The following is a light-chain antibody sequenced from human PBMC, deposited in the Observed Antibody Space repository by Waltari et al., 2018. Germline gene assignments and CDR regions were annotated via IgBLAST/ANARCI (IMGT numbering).Light chain of an antibody. Sequence: SDELTLTPRVAVSPGQTARITCSGEILSKEYAYWYQHKPGQAPVLVIYKESERPSGIPDRFSGSSSGTTVTLTISAVQAEDEAAYYCQSTDASETFVFGTGTTVTVL. CDR1: ILSKEY. J-gene: IGLJ1*01. CDR2: KES. V-gene: IGLV3-25*03. CDR3: QSTDASETFV.